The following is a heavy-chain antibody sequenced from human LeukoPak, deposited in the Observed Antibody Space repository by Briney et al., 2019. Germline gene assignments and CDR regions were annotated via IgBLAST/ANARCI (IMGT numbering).Heavy chain of an antibody. CDR2: INSDGSST. CDR1: GFTFSSYN. J-gene: IGHJ4*02. V-gene: IGHV3-74*01. CDR3: AREDETMMLDY. D-gene: IGHD3-22*01. Sequence: GGSLRLSCVASGFTFSSYNMIWVRQAPGKGLVWVSRINSDGSSTSYADSVKGRFTISRDNAKNTLYLQMNSLRAEDTAVYYCAREDETMMLDYWGQGTLVTVSS.